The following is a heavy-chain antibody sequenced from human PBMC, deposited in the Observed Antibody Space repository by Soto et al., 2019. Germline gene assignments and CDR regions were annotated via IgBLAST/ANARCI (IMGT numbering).Heavy chain of an antibody. CDR3: ARGIDDQASYGMDL. J-gene: IGHJ6*02. CDR2: IKEDGNEK. V-gene: IGHV3-7*01. Sequence: VGSLRLSCAASRFSFANYWMSWVRQAPGKGLEWVGHIKEDGNEKSYADSVKGRFTISRDNAKKSVYLQMNSMRAEDTAVYYCARGIDDQASYGMDLWGQGTTVTVSS. CDR1: RFSFANYW.